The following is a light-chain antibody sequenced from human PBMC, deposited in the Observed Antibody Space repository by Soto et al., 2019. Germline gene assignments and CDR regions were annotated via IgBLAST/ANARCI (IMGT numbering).Light chain of an antibody. J-gene: IGLJ3*02. CDR3: ISYTTSSTWV. CDR2: DVS. V-gene: IGLV2-14*01. Sequence: QSALTQPASVSGSPGQSITISCTGTSSDVGGYNYVSWYQQHPGKAPKLMISDVSSRPSGVSNRFSGSKSGNTASLTISGLHAEYEADYYCISYTTSSTWVFGGRTKLTVL. CDR1: SSDVGGYNY.